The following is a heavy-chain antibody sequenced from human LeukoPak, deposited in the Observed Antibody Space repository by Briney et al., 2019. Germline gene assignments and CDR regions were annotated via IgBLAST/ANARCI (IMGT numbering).Heavy chain of an antibody. D-gene: IGHD2-2*01. J-gene: IGHJ5*02. Sequence: ASVKVSCKASGYTFTGYYMHWVRQAPGQGLEWMGWINPNSGGTNYAQKFQGRVTMTRDTSISTAYMELSRLRSDDTAVYYCARERPDAGIVVVPAAMRRLYLLWFDPWGQGTLVTVSS. CDR1: GYTFTGYY. V-gene: IGHV1-2*02. CDR3: ARERPDAGIVVVPAAMRRLYLLWFDP. CDR2: INPNSGGT.